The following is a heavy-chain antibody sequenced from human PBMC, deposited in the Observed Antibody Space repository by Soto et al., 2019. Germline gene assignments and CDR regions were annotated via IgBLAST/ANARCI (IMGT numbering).Heavy chain of an antibody. CDR1: GGSVSSGSYY. Sequence: SSETLSLTCTVSGGSVSSGSYYWSWIRQPPGKGLEWIGYIYYSGSTNYNPSRKSRVTISVDTSKNQFSLKLSSVTAADTAVYYCARAPRSGGYSYGYWGQGTLVTVSS. V-gene: IGHV4-61*01. CDR2: IYYSGST. D-gene: IGHD2-15*01. CDR3: ARAPRSGGYSYGY. J-gene: IGHJ4*02.